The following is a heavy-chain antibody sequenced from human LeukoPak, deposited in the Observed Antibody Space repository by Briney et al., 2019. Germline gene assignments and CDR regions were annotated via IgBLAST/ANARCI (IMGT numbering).Heavy chain of an antibody. CDR2: INWNGGST. CDR1: GFTFDDYG. D-gene: IGHD3-9*01. Sequence: PGGSLRLSCAASGFTFDDYGMSWVRQAPGKGLEWVSGINWNGGSTGYADSVKGRFTISRDNAKNSLYLQMNSLRAEDTALYYCARAGILTGYYKHSLDYWGQGTLVTVSS. J-gene: IGHJ4*02. CDR3: ARAGILTGYYKHSLDY. V-gene: IGHV3-20*04.